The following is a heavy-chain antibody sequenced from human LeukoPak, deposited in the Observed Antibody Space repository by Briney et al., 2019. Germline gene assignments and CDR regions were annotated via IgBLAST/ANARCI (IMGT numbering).Heavy chain of an antibody. CDR2: IYHSGST. CDR1: GGSISSGGYY. D-gene: IGHD7-27*01. Sequence: SETLSLTCTVSGGSISSGGYYWSWIRQPPGKGLEWIGYIYHSGSTYYNPSLKSRVTISVDRSKNQFSLKLSSVTAADTAVYYCARDGPSLGDYWGQGTLVTVSS. CDR3: ARDGPSLGDY. J-gene: IGHJ4*02. V-gene: IGHV4-30-2*01.